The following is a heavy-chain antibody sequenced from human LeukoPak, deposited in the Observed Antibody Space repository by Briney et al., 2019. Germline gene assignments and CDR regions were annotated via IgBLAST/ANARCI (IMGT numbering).Heavy chain of an antibody. J-gene: IGHJ5*02. CDR3: ARDTGVVPAANNWFDP. V-gene: IGHV1-2*02. Sequence: AASVKVSCKASGYTFTGYYMHWVRQAPGQGLEWMGWINPNSGGTNYAQKFQGRVTMTRDTSISTAYMELSRLRSDDTAMYYCARDTGVVPAANNWFDPWGQGTLVTVSS. CDR2: INPNSGGT. CDR1: GYTFTGYY. D-gene: IGHD2-2*01.